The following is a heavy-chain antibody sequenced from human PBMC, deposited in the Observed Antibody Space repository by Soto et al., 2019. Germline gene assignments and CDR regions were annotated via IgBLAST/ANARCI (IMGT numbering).Heavy chain of an antibody. J-gene: IGHJ6*03. Sequence: SETRSVSWSVSGGTIRRDFWSWIRQPPGKGQQWIGHIYYRGSTDYNPSLKSRGAISVDASKTHFSLRLNSVPAAHAPVFYFSPYHSPSYYMHVPGKAPTVTVSS. D-gene: IGHD2-21*01. CDR1: GGTIRRDF. V-gene: IGHV4-59*13. CDR3: SPYHSPSYYMHV. CDR2: IYYRGST.